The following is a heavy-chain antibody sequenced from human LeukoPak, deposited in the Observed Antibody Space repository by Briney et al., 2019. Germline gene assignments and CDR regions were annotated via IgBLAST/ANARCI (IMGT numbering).Heavy chain of an antibody. CDR3: AKDRDYDPFYGMDV. Sequence: PGGSLRLSCAASGFTFSSYGMHWVRQAPGKGLEWVAVISYDGSNKYYADSMKGRFTISRDNSKNTLYLQMNSLRAEDTAVYYCAKDRDYDPFYGMDVWGQGTTVTVSS. V-gene: IGHV3-30*18. J-gene: IGHJ6*02. D-gene: IGHD3-3*01. CDR2: ISYDGSNK. CDR1: GFTFSSYG.